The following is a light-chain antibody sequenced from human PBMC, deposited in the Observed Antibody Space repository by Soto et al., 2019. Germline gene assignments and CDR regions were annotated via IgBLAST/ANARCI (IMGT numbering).Light chain of an antibody. CDR3: SSYTSSSTPWV. V-gene: IGLV2-14*01. CDR2: EVS. CDR1: SSDVGGYNY. Sequence: QSALTQPASVSGSPGQSINISCTGTSSDVGGYNYVSWYQQHPGKAPKFMIYEVSNRPSGVSNRFSGSKSGNTASLTISGHQAEDEADYYCSSYTSSSTPWVFGGGTKLTVL. J-gene: IGLJ3*02.